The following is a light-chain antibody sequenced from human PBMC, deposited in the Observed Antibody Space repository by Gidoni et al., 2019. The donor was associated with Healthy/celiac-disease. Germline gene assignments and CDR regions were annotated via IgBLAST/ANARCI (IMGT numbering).Light chain of an antibody. CDR1: QGISHY. J-gene: IGKJ4*01. Sequence: DLQMAQSPSSLSASVGDSVTITCRASQGISHYLAWYQQKPGKVPKLLIYAASTLQSGVPSRFSGSGSGTDFTLTISSLQPEDVATYYCQKYNSAPLTFXGXTKVEIK. CDR2: AAS. V-gene: IGKV1-27*01. CDR3: QKYNSAPLT.